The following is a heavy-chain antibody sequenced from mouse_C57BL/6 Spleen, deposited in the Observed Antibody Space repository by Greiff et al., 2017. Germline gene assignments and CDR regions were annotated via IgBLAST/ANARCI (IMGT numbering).Heavy chain of an antibody. CDR1: GYTFTSYG. V-gene: IGHV1-81*01. CDR2: IYPRSGNT. CDR3: ASFYYDYDAHSHYYAMDY. Sequence: QVHVKQSGAELARPGASLKLSCKASGYTFTSYGISWVKQRTGQGLEWIGEIYPRSGNTYYNEKFKGKATLTADKSSSTAYMELRSLTSEDSAVYFCASFYYDYDAHSHYYAMDYWGQGTSVTVSS. D-gene: IGHD2-4*01. J-gene: IGHJ4*01.